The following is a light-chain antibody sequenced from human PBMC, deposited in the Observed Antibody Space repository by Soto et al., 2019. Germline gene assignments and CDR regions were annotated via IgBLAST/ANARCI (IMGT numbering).Light chain of an antibody. J-gene: IGKJ5*01. CDR3: QQYNNWPTVT. CDR2: GAS. V-gene: IGKV3-15*01. CDR1: QSVSSN. Sequence: IVMTQSPATPLLSTGEAASISRRASQSVSSNLAWYQQKPCQAHRLLIYGASTRATGIPARFSGSGSGTEFTLTISSLQSEDFAVYYCQQYNNWPTVTFGQGTRLEIK.